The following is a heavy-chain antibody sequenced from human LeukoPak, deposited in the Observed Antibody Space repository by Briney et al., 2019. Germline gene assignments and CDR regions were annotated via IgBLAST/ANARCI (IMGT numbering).Heavy chain of an antibody. V-gene: IGHV3-13*01. Sequence: GGSLRLSCAASGFTFSTHDMHWVRQATGKGPEWVSSIGAGGDTFYSGSVKGRFVISRENAKNSLYLQMHSLRAGDTAVYYCTRGNPFTTENHWDYWGQGTQVTVSS. CDR1: GFTFSTHD. D-gene: IGHD1-14*01. CDR2: IGAGGDT. CDR3: TRGNPFTTENHWDY. J-gene: IGHJ4*02.